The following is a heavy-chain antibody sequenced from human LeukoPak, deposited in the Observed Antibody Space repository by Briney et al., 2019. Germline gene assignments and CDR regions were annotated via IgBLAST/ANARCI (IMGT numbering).Heavy chain of an antibody. CDR3: ARRNSNSWYNWFDP. CDR2: IYYTGST. Sequence: PSETLSLTCTVSGGSISSYYWGWIRQPPGKGLEWIGSIYYTGSTYYNPSLRSRVTISVGTSKTQFSLKLSSLTAADTAMYYCARRNSNSWYNWFDPWGQGTLVTVSS. V-gene: IGHV4-39*01. CDR1: GGSISSYY. J-gene: IGHJ5*02. D-gene: IGHD6-13*01.